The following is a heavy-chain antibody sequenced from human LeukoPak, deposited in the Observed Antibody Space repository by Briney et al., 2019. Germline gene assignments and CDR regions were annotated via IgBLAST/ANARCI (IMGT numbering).Heavy chain of an antibody. J-gene: IGHJ6*04. Sequence: SVKVSCKASGGTFSSYTISWVRQAPGQGLEWMGRIIPILGIANYAQKFQGSVTITADKSTSTAYMELSSLRSEDTAVYYCTYGDPYGMDVWGKGTTVTVSS. D-gene: IGHD4-17*01. CDR1: GGTFSSYT. CDR2: IIPILGIA. CDR3: TYGDPYGMDV. V-gene: IGHV1-69*02.